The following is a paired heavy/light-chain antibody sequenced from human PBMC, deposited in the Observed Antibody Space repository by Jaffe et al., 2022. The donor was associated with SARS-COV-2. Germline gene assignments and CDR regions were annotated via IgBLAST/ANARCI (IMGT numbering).Light chain of an antibody. J-gene: IGLJ1*01. CDR3: NSYTSTSTDV. Sequence: QSALTQPASVSGSPGQSITISCTGTSSDVGGYNYVSWYQQHPGKAPKLMIYDVSYRPSGISNRFSGSKSGNTASLTISGLQAEDEADYYCNSYTSTSTDVFGTGTKVTVL. CDR2: DVS. V-gene: IGLV2-14*01. CDR1: SSDVGGYNY.
Heavy chain of an antibody. CDR2: VYYSGST. D-gene: IGHD4-17*01. CDR3: ARGGHYGRNFDY. J-gene: IGHJ4*02. V-gene: IGHV4-59*01. Sequence: QVQLQESGPGPVKPSETLSLTCTVSGDSMSSYYWSWIRQPPGKGLEWIGHVYYSGSTNYNPSLKTRVTISVDTSNNQFSLKLISVTAADTAVYYCARGGHYGRNFDYWGQGTLVTVSS. CDR1: GDSMSSYY.